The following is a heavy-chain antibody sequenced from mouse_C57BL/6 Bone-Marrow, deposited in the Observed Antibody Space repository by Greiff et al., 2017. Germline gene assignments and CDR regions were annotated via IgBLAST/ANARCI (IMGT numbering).Heavy chain of an antibody. D-gene: IGHD1-1*01. CDR3: ARSGYYGSSPYYVDY. Sequence: VQLQQSGPVLVKPGASVKMSCKASGYTFTDYYMNWVKQSHGKSLEWIGVINPYNGGTSYNQKFKGKATLTVDKSSSTAYMELNSLTSEDSAVYYCARSGYYGSSPYYVDYCGQGTTLTVSS. J-gene: IGHJ2*01. CDR2: INPYNGGT. CDR1: GYTFTDYY. V-gene: IGHV1-19*01.